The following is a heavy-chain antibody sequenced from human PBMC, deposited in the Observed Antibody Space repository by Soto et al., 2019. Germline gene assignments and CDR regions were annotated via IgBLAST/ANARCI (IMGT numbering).Heavy chain of an antibody. J-gene: IGHJ6*02. Sequence: SVKVSCKASGVTFSSYAISWVRQAPGQGLEWMGGIIPIFGTANYAQKFQGRVTITADESTSTAYMELSSLRSEDTAVYYCARLVVPAASRDVWGQGTTVTVSS. D-gene: IGHD2-2*01. CDR3: ARLVVPAASRDV. V-gene: IGHV1-69*13. CDR1: GVTFSSYA. CDR2: IIPIFGTA.